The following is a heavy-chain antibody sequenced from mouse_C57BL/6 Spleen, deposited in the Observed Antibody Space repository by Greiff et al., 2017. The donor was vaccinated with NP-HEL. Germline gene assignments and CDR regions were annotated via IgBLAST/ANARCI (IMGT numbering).Heavy chain of an antibody. D-gene: IGHD2-4*01. Sequence: QVQLKQSGAELVMPGASVKLSCKASGYTFTSYWMHWVKQRPGQGLEWIGEIDPSDSYTNYNQKFKGKATLTVDKSSSTAYMQLSSLTSEDSAVYYYARSGYDYEGYFDVWGTGTTVTVSS. CDR2: IDPSDSYT. V-gene: IGHV1-69*01. CDR3: ARSGYDYEGYFDV. CDR1: GYTFTSYW. J-gene: IGHJ1*03.